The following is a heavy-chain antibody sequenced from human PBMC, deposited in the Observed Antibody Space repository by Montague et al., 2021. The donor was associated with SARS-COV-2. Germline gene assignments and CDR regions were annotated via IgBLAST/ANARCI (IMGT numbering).Heavy chain of an antibody. CDR3: ARADLWSGYVYFDY. J-gene: IGHJ4*02. CDR2: IYTSGNT. D-gene: IGHD3-3*01. CDR1: DGSISSGSHY. V-gene: IGHV4-61*02. Sequence: TLSLTCTVSDGSISSGSHYWIWHPQRAGQGLVWLSRIYTSGNTNSTPSLRSRVTISIDTSKNQFSLKLSSVTAADTAVYYCARADLWSGYVYFDYWGQGTLVTVSS.